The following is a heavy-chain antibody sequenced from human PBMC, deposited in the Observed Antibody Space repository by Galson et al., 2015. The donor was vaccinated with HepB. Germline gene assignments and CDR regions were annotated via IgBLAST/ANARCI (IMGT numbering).Heavy chain of an antibody. CDR3: AREQGEGVVGATSFD. J-gene: IGHJ4*02. D-gene: IGHD1-26*01. V-gene: IGHV1-2*02. CDR2: INPNSGGT. CDR1: GYTFTGYY. Sequence: SVKVSCKASGYTFTGYYMHWVRQAPGQGLEWMGWINPNSGGTNYAQKFQGRVTMTSDTSISTAYMELSRLRFDDTAVYYCAREQGEGVVGATSFDWGQGTLVTVSS.